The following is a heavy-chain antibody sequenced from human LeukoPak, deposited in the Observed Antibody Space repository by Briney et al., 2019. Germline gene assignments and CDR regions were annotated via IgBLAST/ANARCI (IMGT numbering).Heavy chain of an antibody. V-gene: IGHV4-39*07. Sequence: PSETLSLTCTVSGGSIFSSNSYWGRIRQPPGKGLEWIGSIYYSGNTYYNASLKSRVTISVDTSKNQFSLKLNSVTAADTAVYYCAREITMVRGVIITRVRLAFDIWGQGTMVTVSS. CDR1: GGSIFSSNSY. CDR3: AREITMVRGVIITRVRLAFDI. D-gene: IGHD3-10*01. J-gene: IGHJ3*02. CDR2: IYYSGNT.